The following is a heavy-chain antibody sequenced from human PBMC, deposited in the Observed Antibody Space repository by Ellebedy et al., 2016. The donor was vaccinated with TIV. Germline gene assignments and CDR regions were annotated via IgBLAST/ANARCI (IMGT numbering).Heavy chain of an antibody. Sequence: AASVKVSCKASGGTFSSYAISGVRQARGQGLEWMGRNIPILGISNYAQKFQGRVTITADKSTRTAYMELSSLRSEDTAVYYCARGGNDYSTDAFDNWGQGTMVTVSS. D-gene: IGHD4-11*01. CDR2: NIPILGIS. J-gene: IGHJ3*02. CDR3: ARGGNDYSTDAFDN. CDR1: GGTFSSYA. V-gene: IGHV1-69*04.